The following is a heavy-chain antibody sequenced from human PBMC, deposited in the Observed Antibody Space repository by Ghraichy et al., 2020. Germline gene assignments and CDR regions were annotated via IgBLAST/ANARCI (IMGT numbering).Heavy chain of an antibody. Sequence: GESLNISCAASGFTFSHYWMTWVRQAPGKGLEWVANIKRDGSEAHYVESVEGRFTISRDNAKSSLYLQMNSLRAEDAAVYYCTRDVSPYISTWFDAFDIWGQGTMVTVSS. CDR3: TRDVSPYISTWFDAFDI. CDR2: IKRDGSEA. V-gene: IGHV3-7*01. J-gene: IGHJ3*02. D-gene: IGHD6-13*01. CDR1: GFTFSHYW.